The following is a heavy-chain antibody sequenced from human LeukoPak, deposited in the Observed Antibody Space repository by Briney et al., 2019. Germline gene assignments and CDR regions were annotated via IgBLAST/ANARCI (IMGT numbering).Heavy chain of an antibody. Sequence: GGSLRLSCAASGFTVSSNYMSWVRLAPGKGLEWVSVIYSGGSTYYADSVKGRFTISRDNAKNSLFLQMNSLRAEDTAVYYCARLPAYCSSTSCYYDYWGQGTLVTVSS. J-gene: IGHJ4*02. CDR3: ARLPAYCSSTSCYYDY. CDR1: GFTVSSNY. CDR2: IYSGGST. V-gene: IGHV3-53*01. D-gene: IGHD2-2*01.